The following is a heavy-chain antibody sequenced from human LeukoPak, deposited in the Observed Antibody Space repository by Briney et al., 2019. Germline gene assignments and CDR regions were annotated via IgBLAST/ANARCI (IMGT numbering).Heavy chain of an antibody. J-gene: IGHJ4*02. CDR2: ISYDGSNK. Sequence: PGRSLRLSCAASGFTFSSYGMHWVRQAPGKGLEWVAVISYDGSNKYYADSEKGRFTISRDNSKNTLYLQMNSLRAEDTAVYYCAKDLSRSYFDYWGQGTLVTVSS. V-gene: IGHV3-30*18. CDR3: AKDLSRSYFDY. CDR1: GFTFSSYG.